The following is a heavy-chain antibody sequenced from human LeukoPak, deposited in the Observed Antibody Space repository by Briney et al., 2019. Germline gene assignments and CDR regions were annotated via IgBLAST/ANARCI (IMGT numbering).Heavy chain of an antibody. CDR2: IYYSGST. CDR1: GGSISSYY. V-gene: IGHV4-59*01. Sequence: SETLSLTCTVSGGSISSYYWSWIRQPPGKGLEWIGYIYYSGSTNYNPSLKSRVTISVDTSKNQFSLRLGSVTAADTAVYYCARVLVAADTADNWFDPWGREPWSPSPQ. CDR3: ARVLVAADTADNWFDP. D-gene: IGHD2-15*01. J-gene: IGHJ5*02.